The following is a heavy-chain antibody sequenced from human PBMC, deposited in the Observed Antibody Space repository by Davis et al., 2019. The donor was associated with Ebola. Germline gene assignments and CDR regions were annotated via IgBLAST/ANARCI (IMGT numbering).Heavy chain of an antibody. V-gene: IGHV3-7*01. D-gene: IGHD3-3*01. CDR2: IKQDGSEK. CDR3: ARDGVVRAFDY. Sequence: GESLKISCAASGFTFSSYWMHWVRQAPGKGLEWVANIKQDGSEKYYVDSVKGRFTISRDNAKNSLYLQMNSLRAEDTAAYYCARDGVVRAFDYWGQGTLVTVSS. CDR1: GFTFSSYW. J-gene: IGHJ4*02.